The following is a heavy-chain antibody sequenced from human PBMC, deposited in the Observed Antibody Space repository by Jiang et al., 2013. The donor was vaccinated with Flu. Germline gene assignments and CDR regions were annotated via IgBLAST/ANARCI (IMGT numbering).Heavy chain of an antibody. CDR2: IFGTA. V-gene: IGHV1-69*01. Sequence: IFGTANYAQKFQGRVTITADESTSTAYMELSSLRSEDTAVYYCARDSRDGYNYFFDYWGQGTLVTVSS. D-gene: IGHD5-24*01. CDR3: ARDSRDGYNYFFDY. J-gene: IGHJ4*02.